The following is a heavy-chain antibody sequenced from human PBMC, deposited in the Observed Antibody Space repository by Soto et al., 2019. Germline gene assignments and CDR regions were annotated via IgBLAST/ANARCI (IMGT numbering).Heavy chain of an antibody. V-gene: IGHV3-7*03. CDR2: IKQDGSEK. J-gene: IGHJ5*02. CDR1: GFTFSSYS. CDR3: AREEESVGSPPSGFHP. Sequence: GGSLRLYCAASGFTFSSYSMNWLRQTPGKGLEWVANIKQDGSEKFYVDSVRGRFTISRDNAKNSVYLEMNRLRDEDTGVYYCAREEESVGSPPSGFHPWGQGVQVTVSS. D-gene: IGHD3-10*01.